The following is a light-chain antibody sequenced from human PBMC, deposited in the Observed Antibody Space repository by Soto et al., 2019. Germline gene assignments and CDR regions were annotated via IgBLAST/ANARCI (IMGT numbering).Light chain of an antibody. CDR2: AAS. J-gene: IGKJ2*01. Sequence: DIQLTQSPSFLSASVGDRVTITCQASQGIRSYLDWYQQKPGKAPKRLIYAASTLQSGVPSMFSVSGSRTEFTLTISSLQPEELATYYCQQLNSHAYTFIEGTKLAIK. CDR1: QGIRSY. V-gene: IGKV1-9*01. CDR3: QQLNSHAYT.